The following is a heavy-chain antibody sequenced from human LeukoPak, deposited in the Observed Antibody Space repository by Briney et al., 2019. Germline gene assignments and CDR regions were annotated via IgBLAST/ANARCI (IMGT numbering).Heavy chain of an antibody. J-gene: IGHJ4*02. Sequence: GGSLRLSCAASGFTFDDYAMHWVRQAPGKGLEWVSGISWNSGSIGYADSVKGRFTISRDNAKNSLYLQMNSLRAEDTAVYYCARYTGDFDYWGQGTLVTVSS. CDR3: ARYTGDFDY. CDR2: ISWNSGSI. V-gene: IGHV3-9*01. D-gene: IGHD1-14*01. CDR1: GFTFDDYA.